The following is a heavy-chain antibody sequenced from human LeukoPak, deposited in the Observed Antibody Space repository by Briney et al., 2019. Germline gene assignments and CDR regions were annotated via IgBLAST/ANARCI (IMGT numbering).Heavy chain of an antibody. CDR3: ARDQGRELLDYYYYYMDV. D-gene: IGHD1-26*01. Sequence: GASVKVSCKASGYTFTNYYLHWVRQAPGQGLEWMGWINPSSGGTNYAQKYQGRITMTRDTSISTAYMGLSRLLSDDTAVYYCARDQGRELLDYYYYYMDVWGKGTTVTVSS. CDR2: INPSSGGT. V-gene: IGHV1-2*02. CDR1: GYTFTNYY. J-gene: IGHJ6*03.